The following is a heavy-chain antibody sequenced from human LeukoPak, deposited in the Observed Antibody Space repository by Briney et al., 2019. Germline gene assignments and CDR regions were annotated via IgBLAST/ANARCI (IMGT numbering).Heavy chain of an antibody. CDR2: FDPEDGET. CDR1: GYTLTELS. CDR3: ATTVFGPVTRGSNAFDI. Sequence: ASVKVSCKVSGYTLTELSMHWVRQAPGKGLEWMGGFDPEDGETIYAQKFQGRVTMTEDTSTDTAYMELSSLRSEDTAVYYCATTVFGPVTRGSNAFDIWGQGTMVTVSS. D-gene: IGHD4-11*01. V-gene: IGHV1-24*01. J-gene: IGHJ3*02.